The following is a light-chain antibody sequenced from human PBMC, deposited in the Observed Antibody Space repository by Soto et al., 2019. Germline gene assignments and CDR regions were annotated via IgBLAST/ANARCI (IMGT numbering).Light chain of an antibody. CDR3: SSYTGSSTYV. CDR1: SSDVGGYNY. V-gene: IGLV2-14*01. Sequence: QSVLTQPASVSGSPGQSITISCTGTSSDVGGYNYVSWYQQHPGKDPKIMIYDVSNRPSGISNRFSGSKSGNTASLTISGLQAEDEADYYCSSYTGSSTYVFGTGTKVTVL. CDR2: DVS. J-gene: IGLJ1*01.